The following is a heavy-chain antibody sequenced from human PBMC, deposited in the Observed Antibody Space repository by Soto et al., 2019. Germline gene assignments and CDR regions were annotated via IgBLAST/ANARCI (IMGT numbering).Heavy chain of an antibody. V-gene: IGHV3-66*01. J-gene: IGHJ4*02. CDR1: GFTVSVHY. D-gene: IGHD6-6*01. Sequence: EVQLVESGGGLVQPGGSLRLSCAASGFTVSVHYMSWVRQAPGKGLEWVSVIYSGGSTYYANSVTGRFTISRDNSRNTVYLQMNSLRAEDTAVYYCARDRTISDYRSSGALGLWGQGTLVSVSS. CDR3: ARDRTISDYRSSGALGL. CDR2: IYSGGST.